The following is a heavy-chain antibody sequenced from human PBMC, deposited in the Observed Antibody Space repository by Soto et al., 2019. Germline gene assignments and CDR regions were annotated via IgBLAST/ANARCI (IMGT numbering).Heavy chain of an antibody. D-gene: IGHD1-1*01. CDR3: ARGRYGDY. Sequence: QVHLVQSGAEVKKPGASVKVSCKGSGYTFTSYGITWVRQAPGQGLEWMGWISAHNGHTDYAQRLQGRVTVTRDTSTSTAYMELSGLRSDDTAVYDCARGRYGDYWGQGALVTVSS. V-gene: IGHV1-18*01. CDR1: GYTFTSYG. CDR2: ISAHNGHT. J-gene: IGHJ4*02.